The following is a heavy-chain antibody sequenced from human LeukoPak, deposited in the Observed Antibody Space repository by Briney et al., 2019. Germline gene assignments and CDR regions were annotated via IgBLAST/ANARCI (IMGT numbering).Heavy chain of an antibody. CDR3: ATVNDYGGRLDY. V-gene: IGHV4-30-4*08. Sequence: SETLSLTCTVSGGSISSGDYYWSWIRQPPGKGLEWIGYIYYSGSTYYNPSLKSRVTISVDTSKNQFSLKLSSVTAADTAVYYCATVNDYGGRLDYWCQGTLVTVSS. D-gene: IGHD4-23*01. CDR2: IYYSGST. CDR1: GGSISSGDYY. J-gene: IGHJ4*02.